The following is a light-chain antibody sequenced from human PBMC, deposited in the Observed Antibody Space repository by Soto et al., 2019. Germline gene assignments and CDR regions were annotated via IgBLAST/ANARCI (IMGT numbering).Light chain of an antibody. CDR2: DTS. V-gene: IGKV1-5*01. J-gene: IGKJ1*01. Sequence: IQMTQSPSTLSASVGDRVTITCGASQSVRDWLAWYQQKPGNPPKLLIYDTSLLESAVPSRFSGSGSGTDFTLTITSLQPDDYGTYYCQQYYDFRTFGQGTKVDIK. CDR3: QQYYDFRT. CDR1: QSVRDW.